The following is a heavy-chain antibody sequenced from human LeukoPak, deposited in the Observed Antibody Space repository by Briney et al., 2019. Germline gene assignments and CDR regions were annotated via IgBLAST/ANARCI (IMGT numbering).Heavy chain of an antibody. D-gene: IGHD3-10*01. Sequence: PGGSLRLSCAASGFTFSSYEMNWVRQAPGKGLEWVSYISSSGSTTYYADSVTGRFTISRDNAKNSLYLQMNSLRAEDTAVYYCARPPSGTYGSGSTPQNWGQGTLVTVSS. CDR3: ARPPSGTYGSGSTPQN. CDR1: GFTFSSYE. J-gene: IGHJ4*02. CDR2: ISSSGSTT. V-gene: IGHV3-48*03.